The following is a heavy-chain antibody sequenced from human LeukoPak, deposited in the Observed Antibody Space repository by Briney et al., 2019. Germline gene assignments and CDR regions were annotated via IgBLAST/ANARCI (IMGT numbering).Heavy chain of an antibody. Sequence: GGSLRLSCAASGFTFSTYAMSWVRQAPGKGLEWVSALSANGGDTYYADSVKGRFTISRDNSKNTLYLQMNSLRPEDTAVYYCARDYSGYDFDWFDPWGQGTLVTVSS. D-gene: IGHD5-12*01. CDR1: GFTFSTYA. J-gene: IGHJ5*02. CDR2: LSANGGDT. V-gene: IGHV3-23*01. CDR3: ARDYSGYDFDWFDP.